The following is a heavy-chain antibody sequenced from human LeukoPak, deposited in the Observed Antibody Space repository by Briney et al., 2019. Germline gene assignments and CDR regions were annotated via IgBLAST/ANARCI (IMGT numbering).Heavy chain of an antibody. CDR3: ARRVYSGYGRAFDY. D-gene: IGHD5-12*01. J-gene: IGHJ4*02. Sequence: PSETLSLTCAVYGGSFSGYYWSWIRQPPGKGLEWIGEINHSGSTNYNPSLKSRVTISVDTSKNQFSLKLSSVTAADTAVYYCARRVYSGYGRAFDYWGQGTLVTVSS. V-gene: IGHV4-34*01. CDR1: GGSFSGYY. CDR2: INHSGST.